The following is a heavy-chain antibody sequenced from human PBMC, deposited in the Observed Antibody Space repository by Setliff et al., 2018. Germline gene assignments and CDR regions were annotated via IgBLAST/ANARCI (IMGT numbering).Heavy chain of an antibody. CDR3: ARLSGYYFDY. CDR1: GGPINSDRYY. V-gene: IGHV4-39*01. CDR2: IYYSGST. J-gene: IGHJ4*02. Sequence: SETLSLTCTVSGGPINSDRYYWGWIRQPPGKGLEWIGSIYYSGSTYYNPSLKSRVTISVDTSKNQFSLKLSSVTAADTAVFYCARLSGYYFDYWGQGTLVTVSS. D-gene: IGHD3-22*01.